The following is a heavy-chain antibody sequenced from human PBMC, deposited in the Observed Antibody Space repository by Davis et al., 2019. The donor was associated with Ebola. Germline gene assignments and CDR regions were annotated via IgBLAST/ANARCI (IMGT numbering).Heavy chain of an antibody. D-gene: IGHD2-15*01. CDR2: IYHSGST. Sequence: MPSETLSLTFAVSGGSISSSNWWSWVRHPPGQGLEWIGEIYHSGSTNYNPSLKSRVTISVDKSKNQFSLKLSSVTAADTAVYYCAGCSGGSCYYFDYWGQGTLVTVSS. V-gene: IGHV4-4*02. CDR1: GGSISSSNW. CDR3: AGCSGGSCYYFDY. J-gene: IGHJ4*02.